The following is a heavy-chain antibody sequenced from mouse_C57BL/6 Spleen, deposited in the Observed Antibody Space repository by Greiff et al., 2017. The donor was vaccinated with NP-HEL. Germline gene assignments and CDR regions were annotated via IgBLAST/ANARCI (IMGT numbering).Heavy chain of an antibody. D-gene: IGHD2-3*01. CDR2: ISDGGSYT. CDR1: GFTFSSYA. V-gene: IGHV5-4*01. Sequence: EVQLVESGGGLVKPGGSLKLSCAASGFTFSSYAMSWVRQTPEKRLEWVATISDGGSYTYYPDNVKGRFTISRDNAKNNLYLQMSHLKSEDTAMYYCARDPDGYYEDAMDYWGQGTSVTVSS. CDR3: ARDPDGYYEDAMDY. J-gene: IGHJ4*01.